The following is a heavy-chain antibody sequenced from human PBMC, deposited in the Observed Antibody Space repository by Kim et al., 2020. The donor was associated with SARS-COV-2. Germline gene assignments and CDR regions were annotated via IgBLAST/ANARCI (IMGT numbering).Heavy chain of an antibody. CDR2: IQEDGSEK. V-gene: IGHV3-7*03. Sequence: GGSLRLSCAASGVSFNNYWMGWVRQAPGKGLEWVAHIQEDGSEKYYVDSVKGRFTISRDNAKNSLYLQMNSLRAEDTAVYYCARDRGDCTGGSCYSIFDYWGQGTQVTVSS. D-gene: IGHD2-15*01. CDR3: ARDRGDCTGGSCYSIFDY. J-gene: IGHJ4*02. CDR1: GVSFNNYW.